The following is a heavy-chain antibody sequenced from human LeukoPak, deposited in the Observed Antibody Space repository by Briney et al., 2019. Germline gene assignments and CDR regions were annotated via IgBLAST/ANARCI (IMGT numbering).Heavy chain of an antibody. CDR1: GFTFSSYW. J-gene: IGHJ4*02. CDR2: ISGDGRNI. D-gene: IGHD1-26*01. CDR3: ASEIVGPTCLDY. V-gene: IGHV3-74*01. Sequence: PGGSLRLSCVASGFTFSSYWMHWVRQDPRKGLVWVSRISGDGRNINYADSVRGRFTISRDNTKNSLYLQINSLRAEDTAVYYCASEIVGPTCLDYWGQGTLVTVSS.